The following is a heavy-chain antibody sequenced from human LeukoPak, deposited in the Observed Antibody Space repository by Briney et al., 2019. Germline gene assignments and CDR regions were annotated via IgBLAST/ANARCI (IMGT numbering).Heavy chain of an antibody. CDR1: GYTLTELS. V-gene: IGHV1-24*01. CDR3: ATDASSWGGLSRLVLDY. Sequence: ASVKVSCKVSGYTLTELSMHWVRQAPGKGLEWMGGFDPEDGETIYAQKFQSRVTMTEDTSTDTAYTELSSLRSEDTAVYYCATDASSWGGLSRLVLDYWGQGTLVTVSS. J-gene: IGHJ4*02. CDR2: FDPEDGET. D-gene: IGHD6-13*01.